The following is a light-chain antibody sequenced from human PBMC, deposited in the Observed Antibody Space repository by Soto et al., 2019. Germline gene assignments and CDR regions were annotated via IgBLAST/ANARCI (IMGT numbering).Light chain of an antibody. CDR2: KAS. CDR3: QQYSTYPLT. V-gene: IGKV1-5*03. Sequence: DIHMSQSPSTLSASVGDSVTITCRASQTISTWLAWYQQKPGKAPNLLIYKASSLEGGVPSRFSGSGSGTEFTLSISGLQPDDSAIYYCQQYSTYPLTFGGGPKVDI. J-gene: IGKJ4*01. CDR1: QTISTW.